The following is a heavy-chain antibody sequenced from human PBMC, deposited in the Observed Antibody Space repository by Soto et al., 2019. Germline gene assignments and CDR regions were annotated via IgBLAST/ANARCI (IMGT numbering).Heavy chain of an antibody. V-gene: IGHV1-69*01. D-gene: IGHD3-10*01. CDR2: IIPLFGTP. J-gene: IGHJ4*02. CDR3: ARDRDDYGSGNYYNRIDF. Sequence: QVQLVQSGAEVKKPGSSVEVCCKASGGIFSTYAISWLRQAPGQGLEWMGGIIPLFGTPNYAQRFQGRVTITADESTSTAYMALSRLRSEDTAVYYCARDRDDYGSGNYYNRIDFWGQGTLVTVSS. CDR1: GGIFSTYA.